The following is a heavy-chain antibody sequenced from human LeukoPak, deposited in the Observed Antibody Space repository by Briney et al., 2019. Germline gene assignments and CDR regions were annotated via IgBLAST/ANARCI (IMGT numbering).Heavy chain of an antibody. D-gene: IGHD1-26*01. V-gene: IGHV3-23*01. CDR1: GFTFSSYA. CDR3: AKGPFRGNYGVFDY. Sequence: GGSLKLSCAASGFTFSSYAMSWVRQAPGKGLEWVSVISGSGGSTYYADSVKGRFTISRDNSKNTLYLQMNSLRAEDTAVYYCAKGPFRGNYGVFDYWGQGTLVTVSS. J-gene: IGHJ4*02. CDR2: ISGSGGST.